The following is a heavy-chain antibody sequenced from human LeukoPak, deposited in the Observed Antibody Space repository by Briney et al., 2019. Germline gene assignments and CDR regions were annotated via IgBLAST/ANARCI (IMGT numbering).Heavy chain of an antibody. CDR3: ARDYKYAFDN. D-gene: IGHD5-24*01. Sequence: PGGSLRLSCAASGFTFSDYSMNWVRQAPGKGLGWISYIGISSGNTKYADSVKGRFTISGDNAKNSLYLQMYSLRVEDTAVYYCARDYKYAFDNWGQGTLVTVSS. J-gene: IGHJ4*02. CDR1: GFTFSDYS. V-gene: IGHV3-48*04. CDR2: IGISSGNT.